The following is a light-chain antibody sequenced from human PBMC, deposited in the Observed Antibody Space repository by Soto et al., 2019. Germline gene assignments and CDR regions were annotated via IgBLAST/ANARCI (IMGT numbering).Light chain of an antibody. V-gene: IGKV3-20*01. CDR1: QSDSSSY. CDR2: GAS. CDR3: QQYGRSQT. Sequence: EIVLTQSPGTLSLSPGERATLSCRASQSDSSSYLAWYQQKPGQAPRLLIYGASSRATGIPDGFSGSGSGTDFTLTISRLEPEDFAVYYCQQYGRSQTFGQGTKVEIK. J-gene: IGKJ1*01.